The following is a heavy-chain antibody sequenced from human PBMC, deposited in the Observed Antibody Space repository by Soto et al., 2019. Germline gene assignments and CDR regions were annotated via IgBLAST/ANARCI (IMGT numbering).Heavy chain of an antibody. CDR1: GYTFTNYY. CDR2: IHPSGGSA. J-gene: IGHJ4*02. D-gene: IGHD2-15*01. V-gene: IGHV1-46*03. CDR3: ARDGSYCSGGTCSSLLY. Sequence: ASVKVSCRASGYTFTNYYMHWVRQAPGQGLEWMGIIHPSGGSASSARKFQGRVTMTRDTSTSTGYMELSSLTSEDTAVYYCARDGSYCSGGTCSSLLYWGQGNLVTVS.